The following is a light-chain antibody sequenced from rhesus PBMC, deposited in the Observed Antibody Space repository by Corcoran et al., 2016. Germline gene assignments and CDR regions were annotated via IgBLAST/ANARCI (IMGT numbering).Light chain of an antibody. CDR1: QGISSY. V-gene: IGKV1-28*01. CDR3: LQHNSYPYS. CDR2: AAS. J-gene: IGKJ2*01. Sequence: DIQMTQSPSSLSASVGDTVTITCRASQGISSYLNWFQQKPGKAPKLLIYAASSLESGVPSRFSGSGSGTEFTLTIRSLQPEDVAAYYCLQHNSYPYSFGQGTKVEIK.